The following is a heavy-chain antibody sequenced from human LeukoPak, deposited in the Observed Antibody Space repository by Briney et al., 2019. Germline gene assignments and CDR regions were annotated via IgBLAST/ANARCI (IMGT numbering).Heavy chain of an antibody. J-gene: IGHJ5*02. CDR3: ARETTVTSGWFDP. V-gene: IGHV3-21*01. CDR1: GFTFSSYS. Sequence: GGSLRLSCAASGFTFSSYSMIWVRQAPGKGLEWVSSITGSSSYIYYADSVEGRFTISRDNAKNSLYLQMNNLRAEDTAVYYCARETTVTSGWFDPWGQGTLVTVSS. D-gene: IGHD4-17*01. CDR2: ITGSSSYI.